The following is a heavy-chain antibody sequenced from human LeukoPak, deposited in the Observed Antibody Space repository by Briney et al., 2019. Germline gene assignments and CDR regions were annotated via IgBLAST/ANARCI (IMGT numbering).Heavy chain of an antibody. CDR2: VSDNGGGT. J-gene: IGHJ4*02. V-gene: IGHV3-23*01. CDR3: AKERSTVGTPLFDN. CDR1: GFSFGSYA. Sequence: GGSLRLSSAAAGFSFGSYAMSWVRQAPGRGLEWVSGVSDNGGGTYYGDSVKGRFTISRDNSKNMLYLQMNGLRAEDTALYYCAKERSTVGTPLFDNWGQGILVTVSS. D-gene: IGHD2-15*01.